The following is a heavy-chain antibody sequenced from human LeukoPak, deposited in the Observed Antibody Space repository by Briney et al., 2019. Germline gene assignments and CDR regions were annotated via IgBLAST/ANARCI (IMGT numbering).Heavy chain of an antibody. CDR1: GGSISSYY. D-gene: IGHD3-22*01. V-gene: IGHV4-4*07. CDR2: IYTSGST. J-gene: IGHJ6*03. Sequence: PSETLSLTRTVSGGSISSYYWSWIRQPPGKGLEWIGRIYTSGSTNYNPSLKSRVTISVDKSKNQFSLKLSSVTAADTAVYYCAREFGAYYYDSSAPEGYYYYYMDVWGKGTTVTASS. CDR3: AREFGAYYYDSSAPEGYYYYYMDV.